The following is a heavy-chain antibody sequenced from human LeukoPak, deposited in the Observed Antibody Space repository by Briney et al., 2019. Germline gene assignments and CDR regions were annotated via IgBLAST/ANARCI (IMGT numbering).Heavy chain of an antibody. CDR1: GFTFSDYY. J-gene: IGHJ6*03. Sequence: GGSLRLSCAASGFTFSDYYMSWIRQAPGKGLEWVSYISSSGSTILYADSVKGRFTISRDNAKNSLYLQMNSLRAEDTAVYYCAARISGYVYYYMDVWGKGTTVTVSS. V-gene: IGHV3-11*04. D-gene: IGHD5-12*01. CDR3: AARISGYVYYYMDV. CDR2: ISSSGSTI.